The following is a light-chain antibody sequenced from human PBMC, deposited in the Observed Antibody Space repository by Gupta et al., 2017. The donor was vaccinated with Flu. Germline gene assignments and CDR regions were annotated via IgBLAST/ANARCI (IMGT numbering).Light chain of an antibody. J-gene: IGKJ1*01. V-gene: IGKV1-33*01. Sequence: SSLYTSVGDRGTITCQARQDISNYLTWYKQKPRKAPKLLIYDASNWETGVASRFRGSGYGKNVPFTISSRQQEDLATYYSQRDENLPSPTFGQGTKVEIK. CDR2: DAS. CDR1: QDISNY. CDR3: QRDENLPSPT.